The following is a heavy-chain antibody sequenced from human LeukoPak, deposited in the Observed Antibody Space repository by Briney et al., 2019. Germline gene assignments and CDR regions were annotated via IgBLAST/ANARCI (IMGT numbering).Heavy chain of an antibody. J-gene: IGHJ1*01. Sequence: GASVKVSCKTSGYDFTGYSIYWVRQAPGQGLEWMGWVNPNSGGTSFAPKFQGRVSMTRTTSNSTAYLEIFDLRHDDTAVYYCAKASVVFSSAASGKGAYFQHWGQGTLVTVSS. D-gene: IGHD3-22*01. V-gene: IGHV1-2*02. CDR1: GYDFTGYS. CDR3: AKASVVFSSAASGKGAYFQH. CDR2: VNPNSGGT.